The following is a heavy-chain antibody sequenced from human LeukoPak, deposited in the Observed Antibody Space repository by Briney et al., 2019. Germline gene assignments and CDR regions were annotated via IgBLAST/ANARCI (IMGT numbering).Heavy chain of an antibody. CDR1: GGSISSGGYY. D-gene: IGHD5-18*01. CDR3: ARGLGGYSDALGY. Sequence: SETLSLTCTVSGGSISSGGYYWSWIRQPPGKGLEWIGYIYHSGSTYYDPSLKSRVTISVDRSKNQFSLKLSSVTAADTAVYYCARGLGGYSDALGYWGQGTLVTVSS. V-gene: IGHV4-30-2*01. CDR2: IYHSGST. J-gene: IGHJ4*02.